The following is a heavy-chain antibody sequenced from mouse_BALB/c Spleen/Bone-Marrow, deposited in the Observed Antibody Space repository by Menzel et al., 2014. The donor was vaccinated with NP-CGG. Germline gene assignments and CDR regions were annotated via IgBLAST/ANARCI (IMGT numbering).Heavy chain of an antibody. CDR3: ASATVVPRAMDY. V-gene: IGHV5-15*02. J-gene: IGHJ4*01. Sequence: EVKLMESGGGLVQPGGSRKLSCAASGFTSSDYGMAWVRQAPGKGPEWVAFISHLAYSIYYADTVTGRFTISRENAKNTQSLDMRSLRSEDTAMYYCASATVVPRAMDYWGQGTSVTVSS. CDR2: ISHLAYSI. D-gene: IGHD1-1*01. CDR1: GFTSSDYG.